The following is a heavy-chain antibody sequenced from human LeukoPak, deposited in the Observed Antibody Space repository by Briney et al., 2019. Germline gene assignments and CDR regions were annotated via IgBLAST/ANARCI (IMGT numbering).Heavy chain of an antibody. V-gene: IGHV3-21*04. CDR2: ISSSSSYI. J-gene: IGHJ4*02. CDR3: AKDLHCSSTSCYTGIFDY. D-gene: IGHD2-2*02. Sequence: PGGSLRLSCAASGFTFSSYSMNWVRQAPGKGLEWVSSISSSSSYIYYADSVKGRFPISRDNSKNTLYLQMNSLTAEDTAVYYCAKDLHCSSTSCYTGIFDYWGQGTLVTVSS. CDR1: GFTFSSYS.